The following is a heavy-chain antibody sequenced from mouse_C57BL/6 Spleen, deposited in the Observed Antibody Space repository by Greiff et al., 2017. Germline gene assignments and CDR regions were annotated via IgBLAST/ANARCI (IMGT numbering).Heavy chain of an antibody. CDR2: IYPRDGST. Sequence: VKLQESGPELVKPGASVKLSCKASGYTFTSYDINWVKQRPGQGLEWIGWIYPRDGSTKYNEKFKGKATLTVDTSSSTAYMELHSLTSEDSAVYFCALRQLSGYFDYWGQGTTLTVSS. J-gene: IGHJ2*01. CDR3: ALRQLSGYFDY. D-gene: IGHD3-2*02. CDR1: GYTFTSYD. V-gene: IGHV1-85*01.